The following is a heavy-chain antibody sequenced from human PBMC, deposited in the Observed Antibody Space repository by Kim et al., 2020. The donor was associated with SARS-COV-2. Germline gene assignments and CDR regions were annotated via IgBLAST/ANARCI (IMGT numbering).Heavy chain of an antibody. Sequence: GGSLRLSCAASGFTFSSYAMHWVRQAPGKGLEWVAVISYDGSNKYYADSVKGRFTISRDNSKNTLYLQMNSLRAEDTAVYYCARESGGYEFDYWGQGTLVTVSS. D-gene: IGHD5-12*01. J-gene: IGHJ4*02. V-gene: IGHV3-30*04. CDR3: ARESGGYEFDY. CDR2: ISYDGSNK. CDR1: GFTFSSYA.